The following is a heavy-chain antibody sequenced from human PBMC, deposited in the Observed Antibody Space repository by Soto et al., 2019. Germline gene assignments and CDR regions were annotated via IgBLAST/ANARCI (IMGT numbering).Heavy chain of an antibody. D-gene: IGHD3-10*01. V-gene: IGHV3-23*01. CDR1: GCTFSSCA. Sequence: RLSCAASGCTFSSCAMSWGRQAPGKGLEWVSAISGSGGSTYYADSVKGRFTISRDNSKNTLYLQMNSLRAEDTAVYYCAKGDGSGSYPYYFDYWGQGTLVTVSS. J-gene: IGHJ4*02. CDR3: AKGDGSGSYPYYFDY. CDR2: ISGSGGST.